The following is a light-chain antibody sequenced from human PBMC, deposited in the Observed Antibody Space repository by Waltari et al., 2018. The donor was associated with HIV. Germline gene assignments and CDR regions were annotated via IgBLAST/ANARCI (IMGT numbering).Light chain of an antibody. CDR3: ATWDDGLNALL. CDR1: NSNIGRHA. V-gene: IGLV1-36*01. J-gene: IGLJ2*01. CDR2: HDD. Sequence: QSVLTQSPSVSEAPGQRVTIPCSGSNSNIGRHAVTWYRQSPGKPPKLLVYHDDLILSGVSDRLSASKSGTSASLAINDLQSEDESLYYCATWDDGLNALLFGGGTKVTVL.